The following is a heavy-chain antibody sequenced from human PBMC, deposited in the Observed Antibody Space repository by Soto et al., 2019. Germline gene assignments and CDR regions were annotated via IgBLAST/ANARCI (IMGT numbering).Heavy chain of an antibody. Sequence: GESLKISCKGSGYSFTSYWIGWVRQMPGKGLEWMGIIYPGDSDTRYSPSFQGQVTISADKSISTAYLQWSSLKASDTAMYYCASPEIAVAGKRDDAFDIWGQGTMVTVSS. CDR2: IYPGDSDT. V-gene: IGHV5-51*01. J-gene: IGHJ3*02. CDR3: ASPEIAVAGKRDDAFDI. D-gene: IGHD6-19*01. CDR1: GYSFTSYW.